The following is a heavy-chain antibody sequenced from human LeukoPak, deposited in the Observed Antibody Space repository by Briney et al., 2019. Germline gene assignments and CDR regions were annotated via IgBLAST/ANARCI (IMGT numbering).Heavy chain of an antibody. V-gene: IGHV3-21*01. J-gene: IGHJ4*02. Sequence: GGSLRLSCAASGFTFSTYTMHWVRQAPGKGLEWVSSISRSSSYLYYADSVKGRFTISRDNAKNSLYLQMHSLRAEDTAVYYCARPEMRGYSWAFDYWGQGSLVTVSS. D-gene: IGHD5-12*01. CDR1: GFTFSTYT. CDR2: ISRSSSYL. CDR3: ARPEMRGYSWAFDY.